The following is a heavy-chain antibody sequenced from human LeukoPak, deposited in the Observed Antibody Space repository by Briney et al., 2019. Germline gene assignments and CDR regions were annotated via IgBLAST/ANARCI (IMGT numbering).Heavy chain of an antibody. D-gene: IGHD3-3*01. CDR3: ARLSRGITIFGVVIDSYYYMDV. J-gene: IGHJ6*03. CDR2: IYTSGST. Sequence: PSETLPLTCTVSGGSISSYYWSWIRQPPGKGLEWIGYIYTSGSTNYNPSLKSRVTISVDTSKNQFSLKLSSVTAADTAVYYCARLSRGITIFGVVIDSYYYMDVWGKGTTVTVSS. CDR1: GGSISSYY. V-gene: IGHV4-4*09.